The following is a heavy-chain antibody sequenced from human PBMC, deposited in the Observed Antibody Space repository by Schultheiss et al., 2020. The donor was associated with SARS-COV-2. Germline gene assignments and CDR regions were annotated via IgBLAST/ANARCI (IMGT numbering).Heavy chain of an antibody. D-gene: IGHD3-22*01. J-gene: IGHJ6*02. Sequence: GGSLRLSCAASGFTFSSYGMHWVRQAPGKGLEWVAVISYDGSNKYYADSVKGRFTISRDNSKNTLYLQMNSLRAEDTAVYYCARDPHYDSSGYYVHYYYYGIDVWGQGTTVTVSS. CDR3: ARDPHYDSSGYYVHYYYYGIDV. CDR1: GFTFSSYG. V-gene: IGHV3-30*03. CDR2: ISYDGSNK.